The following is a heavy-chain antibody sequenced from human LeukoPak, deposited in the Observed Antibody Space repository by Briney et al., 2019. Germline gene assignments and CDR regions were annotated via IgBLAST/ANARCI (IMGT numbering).Heavy chain of an antibody. J-gene: IGHJ4*02. CDR1: GFTFSSYS. Sequence: GGPLRLSCAASGFTFSSYSMNWVRQAPGKGLEWVSSISSSSSYIYYADSVKGRFTISRDNAKNSLYLQMNSLRAEDTAVYYCARAHPYYDFWSGYPIDYWGQGTLVTVSS. D-gene: IGHD3-3*01. CDR3: ARAHPYYDFWSGYPIDY. V-gene: IGHV3-21*01. CDR2: ISSSSSYI.